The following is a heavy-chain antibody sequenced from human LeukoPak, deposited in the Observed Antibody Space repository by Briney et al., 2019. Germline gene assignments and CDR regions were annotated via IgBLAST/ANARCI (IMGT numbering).Heavy chain of an antibody. CDR1: GGSISSYY. J-gene: IGHJ5*02. Sequence: SETLSLTCTVSGGSISSYYWSWIRQPPGKGLEWIGYIYYSGSTTYNPSLKSRVTISVDTSKNQFSLKLSSVTAADTAVYYCARHKGHILTGYYNSLGWFDPWGQGTLVTVSS. CDR3: ARHKGHILTGYYNSLGWFDP. D-gene: IGHD3-9*01. V-gene: IGHV4-59*08. CDR2: IYYSGST.